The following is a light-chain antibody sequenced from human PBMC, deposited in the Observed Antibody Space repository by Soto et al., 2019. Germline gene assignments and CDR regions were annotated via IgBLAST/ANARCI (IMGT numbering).Light chain of an antibody. Sequence: QSVLTQPPSVSGAPGQRVTISCTGSSSNIGAGYDVHWYQQPPGTAPKLLIYGNSNRPSGVPDRFSGSKSGTSASLAITGLQAEDEADYYCQSYDTRLSGYVVFGGGTKLTFL. CDR1: SSNIGAGYD. V-gene: IGLV1-40*01. J-gene: IGLJ2*01. CDR2: GNS. CDR3: QSYDTRLSGYVV.